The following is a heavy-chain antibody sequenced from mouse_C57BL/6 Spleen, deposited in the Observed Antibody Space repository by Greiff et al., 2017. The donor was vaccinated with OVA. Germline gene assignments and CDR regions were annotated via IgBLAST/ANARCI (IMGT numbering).Heavy chain of an antibody. CDR2: ISDGGSYT. V-gene: IGHV5-4*01. J-gene: IGHJ3*01. CDR1: GFTFSSYA. Sequence: EVQWVESGGGLVKPGGSLKLSCAASGFTFSSYAMSWVRQTPEKRLEWVATISDGGSYTYYPDNVKGRFTISRDNAKNNLYLQMSHLKSEDTAMYYCARDSNYVAYWGQGTLVTVSA. D-gene: IGHD2-5*01. CDR3: ARDSNYVAY.